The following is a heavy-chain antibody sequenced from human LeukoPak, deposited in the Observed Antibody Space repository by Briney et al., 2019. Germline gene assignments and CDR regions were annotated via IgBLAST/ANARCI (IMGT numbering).Heavy chain of an antibody. CDR3: AAHPSSAY. CDR2: IRYDGSNK. J-gene: IGHJ4*02. D-gene: IGHD6-6*01. CDR1: GFTFSSYG. Sequence: GGSLRLSCAASGFTFSSYGMHWVRQAPGKGLEWVAFIRYDGSNKYYAGSVKGRFTISRDHSKNTLYLQMNTLRAEDTAVYYCAAHPSSAYWGRGTLVTVSS. V-gene: IGHV3-30*02.